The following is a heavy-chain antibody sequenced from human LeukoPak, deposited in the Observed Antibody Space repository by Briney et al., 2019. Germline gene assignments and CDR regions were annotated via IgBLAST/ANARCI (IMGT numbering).Heavy chain of an antibody. D-gene: IGHD4-17*01. V-gene: IGHV4-59*12. CDR2: IYYSGST. J-gene: IGHJ4*02. CDR1: GGSISSYY. Sequence: SETLSLTCTVSGGSISSYYWSWLRQPPGKGLEWIGYIYYSGSTNYNPSLKSRVTMSVDTSKNQFSLKLSSVTAADTAVYYCARKHDYGDYGFDYWGQGTLVTVSS. CDR3: ARKHDYGDYGFDY.